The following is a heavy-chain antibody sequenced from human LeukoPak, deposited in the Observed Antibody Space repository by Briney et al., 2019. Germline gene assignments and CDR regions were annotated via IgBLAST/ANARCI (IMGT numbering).Heavy chain of an antibody. J-gene: IGHJ4*02. Sequence: PSQTLSLTCAISGDSVSSNSSAWTWIRQSPSRGLEWLGRTYYRSKWYNDYALSVKSRITINPDTSKNQFSLQLNSVTPEDTAVYYCTRGYYIWDYWGQGTLVTVSS. CDR2: TYYRSKWYN. V-gene: IGHV6-1*01. CDR3: TRGYYIWDY. CDR1: GDSVSSNSSA. D-gene: IGHD3-16*01.